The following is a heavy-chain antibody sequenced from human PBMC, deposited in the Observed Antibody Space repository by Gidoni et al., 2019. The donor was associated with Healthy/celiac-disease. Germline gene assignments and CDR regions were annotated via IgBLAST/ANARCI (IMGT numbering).Heavy chain of an antibody. Sequence: EVQLLESGGGLVQPGGSLSLSCAASGFTFSSYAMSSVRQAPGKGLEVGSGISGSGGRKYHGDFVKGRFNISKENSKNTLYLEMNSLRGEETGVYYCAKDGPIGGPIDYWGQGTLVTVSS. V-gene: IGHV3-23*01. CDR1: GFTFSSYA. CDR2: ISGSGGRK. CDR3: AKDGPIGGPIDY. J-gene: IGHJ4*02.